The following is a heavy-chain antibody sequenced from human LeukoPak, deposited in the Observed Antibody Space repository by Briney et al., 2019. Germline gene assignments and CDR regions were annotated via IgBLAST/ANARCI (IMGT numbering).Heavy chain of an antibody. D-gene: IGHD6-13*01. CDR1: GYTFTGYY. CDR3: ARGGTRSQYSSSWYNWFDP. CDR2: INPNSGGT. J-gene: IGHJ5*02. V-gene: IGHV1-2*02. Sequence: ASVTVSCKASGYTFTGYYMHWVRQAPGQGLEWMGWINPNSGGTNYAQKFQGRVTMTRDTSISTAYMELSRLRSDDTAVYYCARGGTRSQYSSSWYNWFDPWGQGTLVTVSS.